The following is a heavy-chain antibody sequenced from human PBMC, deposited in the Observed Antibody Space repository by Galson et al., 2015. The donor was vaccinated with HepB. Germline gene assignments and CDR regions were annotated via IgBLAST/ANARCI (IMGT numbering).Heavy chain of an antibody. CDR3: ARASVERRRYFDY. Sequence: SVKVSCKASGYTFTSYAMHWVRQAPGQRLEWMGWINAGNGNTKYSQKFQGRVTITRDTSASTAYMELSSLRSEDTAVYYCARASVERRRYFDYWGHGTLVTVSS. J-gene: IGHJ4*01. CDR1: GYTFTSYA. V-gene: IGHV1-3*01. D-gene: IGHD1-1*01. CDR2: INAGNGNT.